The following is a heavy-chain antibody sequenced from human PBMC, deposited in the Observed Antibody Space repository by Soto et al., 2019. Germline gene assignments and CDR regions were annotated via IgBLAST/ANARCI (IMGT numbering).Heavy chain of an antibody. CDR3: AKEPYSDFWSAYYYFDY. CDR1: GFTFGSHA. V-gene: IGHV3-23*01. Sequence: EVQLLESGGGLVQPGGSLRLSCAASGFTFGSHAMIWVRQAPGKGLEWVSAISGSGGSAYYADSVKGRFTISRDNSINTLYLQMNSLRADDTALYYCAKEPYSDFWSAYYYFDYWGQGTLVTVSS. J-gene: IGHJ4*02. D-gene: IGHD3-3*01. CDR2: ISGSGGSA.